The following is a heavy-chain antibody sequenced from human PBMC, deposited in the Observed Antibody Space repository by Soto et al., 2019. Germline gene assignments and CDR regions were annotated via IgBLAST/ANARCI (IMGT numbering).Heavy chain of an antibody. CDR3: ARLRYDFWSGYYIYYFDY. Sequence: SETLCLTCTVSGGAISSYYWSWIRQRPGKGLEWIGETDYRGSTNYTPSLKRRVTISVDTSKNQFSLKRRSVPAADTAVYYCARLRYDFWSGYYIYYFDYWGQGTLVTVS. D-gene: IGHD3-3*01. CDR2: TDYRGST. V-gene: IGHV4-59*01. J-gene: IGHJ4*02. CDR1: GGAISSYY.